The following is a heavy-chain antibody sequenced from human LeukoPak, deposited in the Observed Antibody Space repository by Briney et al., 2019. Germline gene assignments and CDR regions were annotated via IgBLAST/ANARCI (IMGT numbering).Heavy chain of an antibody. CDR2: INPSDGST. D-gene: IGHD3-16*02. J-gene: IGHJ4*02. CDR1: GYSFTYHY. V-gene: IGHV1-46*01. CDR3: ARETQYYDYVWGSYRYPLNEG. Sequence: ASVKVSCKASGYSFTYHYMHWLRQAPGQGLEWIGIINPSDGSTTYAQKFQGRVTMTRDMSTSTVYMELSSLRSEDTAVYYCARETQYYDYVWGSYRYPLNEGWGQGTLVTVSS.